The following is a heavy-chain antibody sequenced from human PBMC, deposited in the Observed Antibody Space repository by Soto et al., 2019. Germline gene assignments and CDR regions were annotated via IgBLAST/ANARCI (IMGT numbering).Heavy chain of an antibody. CDR1: GYTFTSYG. Sequence: ASVKVSCKASGYTFTSYGISLVRQAPGQGLEWMGWISAYNGNTNYAQKLQGRVTMTTDTSTSTAYMELRSLRSDDTAVYYCARDRPWYYDFWSGYYPDYYYYGMDVWGQGTTVTVSS. D-gene: IGHD3-3*01. V-gene: IGHV1-18*01. CDR2: ISAYNGNT. CDR3: ARDRPWYYDFWSGYYPDYYYYGMDV. J-gene: IGHJ6*02.